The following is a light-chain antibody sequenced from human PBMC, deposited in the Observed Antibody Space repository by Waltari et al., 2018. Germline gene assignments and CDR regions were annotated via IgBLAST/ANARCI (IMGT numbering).Light chain of an antibody. CDR1: QSVNSN. V-gene: IGKV3-15*01. CDR2: DVS. CDR3: QQYNNWPRT. J-gene: IGKJ2*01. Sequence: ETVMAQSPATLSVSPGERATLSCRASQSVNSNLAWFQHKPGQAPRLLIYDVSTRATDIPARFSGSGSGTEFTLTIGSLQTEDFAVYYCQQYNNWPRTFGQGTKLEI.